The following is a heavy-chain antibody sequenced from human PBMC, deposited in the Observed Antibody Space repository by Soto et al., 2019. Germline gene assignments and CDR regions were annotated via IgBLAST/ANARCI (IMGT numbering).Heavy chain of an antibody. D-gene: IGHD3-16*02. J-gene: IGHJ4*01. CDR3: ARRDRSMITFGGVIVAGLGY. CDR2: INHSGST. CDR1: GGSFSGYY. V-gene: IGHV4-34*01. Sequence: SETLSLTCAVYGGSFSGYYWSWIRQPPGKGLEWIGEINHSGSTNYNPSLKSRVTISVDTSKNQFSLKLSSVTAADTAVYYCARRDRSMITFGGVIVAGLGYWGQGTLVTVSS.